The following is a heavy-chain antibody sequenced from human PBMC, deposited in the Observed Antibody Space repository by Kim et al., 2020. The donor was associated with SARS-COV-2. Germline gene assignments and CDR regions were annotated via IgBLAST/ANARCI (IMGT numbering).Heavy chain of an antibody. D-gene: IGHD2-21*02. Sequence: SETLSLTCAVYGGSFSGYYWSWIRQPPGKGLEWIGEINHSGSTNYNPSLKSRVTISEDTSKNQFSLKLSSVTAADTAVYYCARGRGRNCGGDCYPPSLYYYGMDVWGQGTTVTVSS. CDR3: ARGRGRNCGGDCYPPSLYYYGMDV. V-gene: IGHV4-34*01. J-gene: IGHJ6*02. CDR1: GGSFSGYY. CDR2: INHSGST.